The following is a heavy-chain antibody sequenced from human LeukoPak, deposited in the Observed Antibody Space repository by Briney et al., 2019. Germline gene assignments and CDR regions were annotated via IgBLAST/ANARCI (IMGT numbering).Heavy chain of an antibody. CDR2: IYPGDSDT. J-gene: IGHJ6*03. V-gene: IGHV5-51*01. Sequence: GEYLKISCKGSGYSFTSYWIGWVRQMPGKGLEWMGIIYPGDSDTRYSPSFQGQVTISADKSISTAYLQWSSLKASDTAMYYCARLTVVPAASGGMDVWGKGTTVTVSS. CDR1: GYSFTSYW. CDR3: ARLTVVPAASGGMDV. D-gene: IGHD2-2*01.